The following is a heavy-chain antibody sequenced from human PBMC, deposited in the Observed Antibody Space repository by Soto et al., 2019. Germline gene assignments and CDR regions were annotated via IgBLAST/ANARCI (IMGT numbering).Heavy chain of an antibody. CDR3: AREPRQGDLIYYFDY. D-gene: IGHD2-21*02. CDR1: GGSISTYS. CDR2: IYYTGNT. V-gene: IGHV4-59*01. Sequence: QVQLQESGPGLVKPSETLSLTCTVSGGSISTYSWNWIRQPPGKGLEWIGYIYYTGNTNYNPSLKGRVTISVDMSKNQFSLKLSSVTAADTAVYYCAREPRQGDLIYYFDYWGQGTPVTVSS. J-gene: IGHJ4*02.